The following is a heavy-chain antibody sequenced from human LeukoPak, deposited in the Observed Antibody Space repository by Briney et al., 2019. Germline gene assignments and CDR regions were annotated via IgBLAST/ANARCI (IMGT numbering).Heavy chain of an antibody. V-gene: IGHV3-11*01. J-gene: IGHJ4*02. CDR1: GFTFSDYY. CDR3: ARSAYSSSLQPH. D-gene: IGHD6-6*01. CDR2: ISSSGSTI. Sequence: PGGSLRLSRAASGFTFSDYYMSWIRQAPGKGLEWVSYISSSGSTIYYADSVKGRFTISRDNAKNSLYLQMNSLRAEDTAVYYCARSAYSSSLQPHWGQGTLVTVSS.